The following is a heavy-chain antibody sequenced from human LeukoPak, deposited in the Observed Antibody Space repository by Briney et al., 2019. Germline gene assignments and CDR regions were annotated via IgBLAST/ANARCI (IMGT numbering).Heavy chain of an antibody. CDR1: GYTFIDYY. CDR3: ASYYTILTGYYTDAFDV. D-gene: IGHD3-9*01. Sequence: ASVKVSCKASGYTFIDYYMHWVRQAPGQGLEWMGWINPNSGGTNYAQKFQGRVTMTRDTSITTAYMELSRSRSDDTAVYYCASYYTILTGYYTDAFDVWGQGTMVTVSS. J-gene: IGHJ3*01. V-gene: IGHV1-2*02. CDR2: INPNSGGT.